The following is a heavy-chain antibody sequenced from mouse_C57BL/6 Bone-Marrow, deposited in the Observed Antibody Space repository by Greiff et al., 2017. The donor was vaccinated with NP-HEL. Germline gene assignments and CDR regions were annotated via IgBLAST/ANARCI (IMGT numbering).Heavy chain of an antibody. CDR1: GYTFTSYW. Sequence: VQLQQPGAELVKPGASVKMSCKASGYTFTSYWITWVKQRPGQGPEWIGDIYPGSGSTNYNEKFKSTATLTVDTSSSTAYMQLSSLTSEDSAVYYFAREGLYSNHPYYFDYWGQGTTLTVSS. CDR2: IYPGSGST. CDR3: AREGLYSNHPYYFDY. D-gene: IGHD2-5*01. J-gene: IGHJ2*01. V-gene: IGHV1-55*01.